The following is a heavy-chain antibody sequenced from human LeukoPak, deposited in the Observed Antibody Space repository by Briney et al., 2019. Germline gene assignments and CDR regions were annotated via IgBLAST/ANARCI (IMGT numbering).Heavy chain of an antibody. CDR1: GFTFSNAW. J-gene: IGHJ4*02. Sequence: GGSLRLSCAASGFTFSNAWMSWVRQAPGKGLEWVGRIKSKTDGGTTDYAAPVKGRFTISRDDSKNTLYLQMNNLKTEDTAVYYCTTKGYMGEGYYFDYWGQGTLVTVSS. CDR3: TTKGYMGEGYYFDY. V-gene: IGHV3-15*01. D-gene: IGHD3-16*01. CDR2: IKSKTDGGTT.